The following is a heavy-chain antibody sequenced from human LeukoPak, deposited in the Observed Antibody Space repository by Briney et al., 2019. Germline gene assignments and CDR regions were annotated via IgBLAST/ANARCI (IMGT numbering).Heavy chain of an antibody. D-gene: IGHD6-13*01. CDR1: GFTFSSYS. CDR3: ARDLSYSSSWNWFDP. CDR2: ISSSSSYI. Sequence: PGRSLRPSYAASGFTFSSYSMNSVRQAPGNWLEWVSSISSSSSYIYYADSVKGRFTISRDNAKNSLYMQMNSLRAEDTAVYYCARDLSYSSSWNWFDPWGQGTLVTVSS. V-gene: IGHV3-21*01. J-gene: IGHJ5*02.